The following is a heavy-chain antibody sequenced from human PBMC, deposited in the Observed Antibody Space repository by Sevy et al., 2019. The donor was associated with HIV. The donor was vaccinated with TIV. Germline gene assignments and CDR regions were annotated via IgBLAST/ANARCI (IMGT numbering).Heavy chain of an antibody. CDR1: GGSISSSNYY. D-gene: IGHD3-22*01. V-gene: IGHV4-39*01. J-gene: IGHJ4*02. Sequence: SETLSLTCTVSGGSISSSNYYWGWIRQPPGKGLEWIANIYYTGSTYYNPSLKSRVTIFADTSKNQFSLKLSSVTAADTAVYYCARQMHYYDSAGYYHWGYWGQGTLVTVSS. CDR2: IYYTGST. CDR3: ARQMHYYDSAGYYHWGY.